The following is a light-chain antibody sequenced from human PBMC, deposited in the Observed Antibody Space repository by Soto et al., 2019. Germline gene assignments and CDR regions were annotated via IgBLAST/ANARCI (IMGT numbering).Light chain of an antibody. CDR1: QSVSSN. CDR2: GAS. J-gene: IGKJ1*01. V-gene: IGKV3-15*01. Sequence: EIVMTQSPATLSVSPGERATLSCRASQSVSSNLARYQQKPGQAPRLLIYGASTRATGIPARFSGSGSGTEFTLTISSLKSEDFAVYYCQQYNNWPRGTFGQGTKVEIK. CDR3: QQYNNWPRGT.